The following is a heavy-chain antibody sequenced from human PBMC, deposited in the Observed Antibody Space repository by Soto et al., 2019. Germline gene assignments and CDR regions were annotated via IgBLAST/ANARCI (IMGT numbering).Heavy chain of an antibody. V-gene: IGHV4-34*11. CDR1: GGSFSGYY. D-gene: IGHD2-15*01. J-gene: IGHJ4*02. CDR3: ARLNSGYCSGGSCYWFDY. CDR2: IYYSGST. Sequence: SETLSLTCAVYGGSFSGYYWSWIRQPPGKGLEWIGYIYYSGSTNYNPSLKSRVTISVDTSKNQFSLKLSSVTAADTAVYYCARLNSGYCSGGSCYWFDYWGQGTLVTVSS.